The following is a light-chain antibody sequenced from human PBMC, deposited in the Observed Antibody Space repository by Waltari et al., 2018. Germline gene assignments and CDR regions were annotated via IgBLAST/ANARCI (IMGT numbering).Light chain of an antibody. J-gene: IGLJ2*01. CDR3: SSYTSNSNPV. CDR2: DVS. Sequence: QSALTQPASVSGSPGQSITISCTGTSSAVGGYNYVSWYQQHPGKAPKLMIYDVSNRPSGGSYRISGSKAGHTASLDISWLQAEDEADYYLSSYTSNSNPVFGRGTKLTVL. CDR1: SSAVGGYNY. V-gene: IGLV2-14*03.